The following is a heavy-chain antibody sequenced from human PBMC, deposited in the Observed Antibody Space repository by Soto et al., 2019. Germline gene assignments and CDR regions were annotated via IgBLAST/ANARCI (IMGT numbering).Heavy chain of an antibody. CDR3: ARGSYYGSGTQWDYYYYYMDV. J-gene: IGHJ6*03. CDR2: MNPNSGNT. V-gene: IGHV1-8*01. Sequence: GASVKVSCKASGYTFTSYDINWVRQATGQGLEWMGWMNPNSGNTGYAQKFQGRVTVTRNTSISTAYMELSSLRSEDTAVYYCARGSYYGSGTQWDYYYYYMDVWGKGTTVTVSS. CDR1: GYTFTSYD. D-gene: IGHD3-10*01.